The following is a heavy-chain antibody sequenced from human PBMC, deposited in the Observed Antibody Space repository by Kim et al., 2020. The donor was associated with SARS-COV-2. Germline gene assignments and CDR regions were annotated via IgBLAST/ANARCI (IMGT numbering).Heavy chain of an antibody. CDR2: KQGGNRK. V-gene: IGHV3-7*04. J-gene: IGHJ5*02. Sequence: KQGGNRKNDDDPLKRRFTISRDNAKNALYLQMSSLRAEDTAGYYCARLFDPWGQGTLVTVSS. CDR3: ARLFDP.